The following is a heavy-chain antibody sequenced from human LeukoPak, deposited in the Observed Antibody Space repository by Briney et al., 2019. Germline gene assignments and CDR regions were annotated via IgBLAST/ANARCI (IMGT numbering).Heavy chain of an antibody. CDR1: GFTFSSYA. CDR2: ISGSGGST. V-gene: IGHV3-23*01. CDR3: AKDEYYDFWSGSNWFDP. D-gene: IGHD3-3*01. J-gene: IGHJ5*02. Sequence: GGSLRLSCAASGFTFSSYAMSWVRQAPGKGLEWVSAISGSGGSTYYADSVKGRFTISRDNSKNTLYLQMNSLRAEDTAVYYCAKDEYYDFWSGSNWFDPWAQGTLVTVSS.